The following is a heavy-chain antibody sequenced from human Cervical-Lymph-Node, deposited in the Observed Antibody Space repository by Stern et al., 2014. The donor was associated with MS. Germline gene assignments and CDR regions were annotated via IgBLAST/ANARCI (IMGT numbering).Heavy chain of an antibody. CDR1: GYRFTDYF. Sequence: HVHLVESWSEVNKPGASVKVSCRTSGYRFTDYFIHLVRQAPGQGLAWVGMIDPRDGTRSFAQKFQGRVTMTRDTSASTVFMDLGSLRSEDTAVYYCAKVLGRTSDFFDNWGQGTLVTVSS. CDR3: AKVLGRTSDFFDN. V-gene: IGHV1-46*01. J-gene: IGHJ4*02. D-gene: IGHD1-26*01. CDR2: IDPRDGTR.